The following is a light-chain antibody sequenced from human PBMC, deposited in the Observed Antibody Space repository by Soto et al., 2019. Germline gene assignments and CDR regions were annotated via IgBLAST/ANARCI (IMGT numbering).Light chain of an antibody. CDR2: DAS. Sequence: EIVLPQSPGTLSLSPRERATLSFRASQSVSSSYLAWYQQKPGQPPRLLIYDASSRATGIPDRFSGSGSGTDFTLTISRLEHGDFAVYYCQQYRSSTLTFGGGTKVDIK. CDR3: QQYRSSTLT. V-gene: IGKV3-20*01. J-gene: IGKJ4*01. CDR1: QSVSSSY.